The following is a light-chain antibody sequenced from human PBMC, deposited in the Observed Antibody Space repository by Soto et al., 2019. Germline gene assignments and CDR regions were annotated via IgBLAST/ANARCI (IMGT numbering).Light chain of an antibody. CDR1: SSDVGGYNY. Sequence: QSALTQPASVSGSPGQSITISCTGISSDVGGYNYVSWYQQHPGKAPKLMIYEVSNRPSGVSNRFSGSKSGNTASLTISGLQAEDEADYYCSSYTSSSTPWVFGGRTKLTVL. V-gene: IGLV2-14*01. J-gene: IGLJ3*02. CDR2: EVS. CDR3: SSYTSSSTPWV.